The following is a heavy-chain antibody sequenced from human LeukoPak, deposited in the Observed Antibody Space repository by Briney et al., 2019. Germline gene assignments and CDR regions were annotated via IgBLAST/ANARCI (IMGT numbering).Heavy chain of an antibody. V-gene: IGHV4-39*01. CDR3: ARQKGVVDGDWFDP. Sequence: TSETLSLTCTVSGGSISSSSYYWGWIRQPPGKGLEWIGSIYYSGSTYYNPSLKSRVTISVDTSKNQFSLKLSSVTAADTAVYYFARQKGVVDGDWFDPWGQGTLVTVSS. CDR2: IYYSGST. J-gene: IGHJ5*02. D-gene: IGHD2-15*01. CDR1: GGSISSSSYY.